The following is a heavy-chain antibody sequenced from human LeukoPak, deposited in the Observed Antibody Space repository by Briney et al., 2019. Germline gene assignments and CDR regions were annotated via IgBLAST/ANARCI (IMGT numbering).Heavy chain of an antibody. CDR1: GYTFTDYY. D-gene: IGHD6-19*01. Sequence: ASGKVSCKASGYTFTDYYIHWVRQAPGQGLEWMGWINPNSGGTNHAQKFQGRVTMTKDTSISTAYMELSRLRSDDTAVYFCARAIALVDYWGQGTLVTVSS. CDR3: ARAIALVDY. CDR2: INPNSGGT. V-gene: IGHV1-2*02. J-gene: IGHJ4*02.